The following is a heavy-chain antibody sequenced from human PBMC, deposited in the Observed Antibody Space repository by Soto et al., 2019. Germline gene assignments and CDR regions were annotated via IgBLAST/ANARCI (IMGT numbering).Heavy chain of an antibody. Sequence: QVQLVESGGGLVKPGGSLRLSCAASGFTFSAYYMSWIRQAPGKGLEWVSYISSSGSTIYYADSVKGRFTISRDNAKNSRYLQMNTLRAEDTAVYYCASGDIVVVPAARYWGQGTLVTVSS. CDR3: ASGDIVVVPAARY. V-gene: IGHV3-11*01. J-gene: IGHJ4*02. CDR1: GFTFSAYY. D-gene: IGHD2-2*01. CDR2: ISSSGSTI.